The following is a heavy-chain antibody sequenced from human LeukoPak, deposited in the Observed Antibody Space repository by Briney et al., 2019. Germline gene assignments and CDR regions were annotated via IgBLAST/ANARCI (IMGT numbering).Heavy chain of an antibody. V-gene: IGHV3-23*01. CDR2: ISDSAGAT. J-gene: IGHJ4*02. D-gene: IGHD2-2*01. CDR1: GFTLSNCA. CDR3: AKGGSTAWTAVDY. Sequence: PGGSLRLSCAASGFTLSNCAMTWVRQAPGKGLEWVSSISDSAGATYYADSVRGRFTISRDNSGSTLYLQMNSLRADDTAVYYCAKGGSTAWTAVDYWGQGTLVTVSS.